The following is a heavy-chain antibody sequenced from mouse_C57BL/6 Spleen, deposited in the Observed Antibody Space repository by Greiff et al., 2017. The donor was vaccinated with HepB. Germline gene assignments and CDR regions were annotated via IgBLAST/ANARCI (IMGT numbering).Heavy chain of an antibody. J-gene: IGHJ3*01. Sequence: EVMLVESGGGLVQPGGSLSLSCAASGFTFTDYYMSWVRQPPGKALEWLGFIRNKANGYTTEYSASVKGRFTISRDNSQSILYLQMNALRAEDSASYYCARSPSSAWFAYWGQGTLVTVSA. D-gene: IGHD3-1*01. CDR1: GFTFTDYY. CDR3: ARSPSSAWFAY. V-gene: IGHV7-3*01. CDR2: IRNKANGYTT.